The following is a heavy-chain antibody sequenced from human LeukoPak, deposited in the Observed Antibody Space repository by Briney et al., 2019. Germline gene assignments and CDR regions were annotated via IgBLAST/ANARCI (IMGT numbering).Heavy chain of an antibody. CDR3: AAVLHEYSYGPGWGDY. D-gene: IGHD5-18*01. V-gene: IGHV1-58*02. J-gene: IGHJ4*02. Sequence: SVKVSCKASGFTFTSSAMQWVRQARGQRLEWIGWIVVGSGNTNYAQKFQERVTITRDMSTSTAYMELSSLRSEDTAVYYCAAVLHEYSYGPGWGDYWGQGTLVTVSS. CDR2: IVVGSGNT. CDR1: GFTFTSSA.